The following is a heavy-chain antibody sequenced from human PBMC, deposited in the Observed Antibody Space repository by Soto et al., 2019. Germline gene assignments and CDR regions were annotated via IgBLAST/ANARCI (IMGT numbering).Heavy chain of an antibody. Sequence: ADPLSLTCAVSGGSISSSNWWRWVRQPPGKGLEWIGEIYHSGSTNYNPSLKSRVTISVDKSKNQFSLKPSSVTAADTAVYYCARRRDGSGSLDYWGQGNLVTVSS. CDR1: GGSISSSNW. CDR3: ARRRDGSGSLDY. D-gene: IGHD3-10*01. V-gene: IGHV4-4*02. CDR2: IYHSGST. J-gene: IGHJ4*02.